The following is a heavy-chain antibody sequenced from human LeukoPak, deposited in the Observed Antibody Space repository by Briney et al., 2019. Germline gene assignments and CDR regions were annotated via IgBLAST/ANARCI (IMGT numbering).Heavy chain of an antibody. Sequence: GASVKVSCKASGGTFSSYAISWVRQAPGQGLEWMGGIIPIFGTANYAQKFQGRVTITADKSTSTAYMELSSLRSEDTAVYYCATRYYYDSSGYYYRAFDIWGQGTMVTVSS. V-gene: IGHV1-69*06. CDR3: ATRYYYDSSGYYYRAFDI. CDR2: IIPIFGTA. CDR1: GGTFSSYA. D-gene: IGHD3-22*01. J-gene: IGHJ3*02.